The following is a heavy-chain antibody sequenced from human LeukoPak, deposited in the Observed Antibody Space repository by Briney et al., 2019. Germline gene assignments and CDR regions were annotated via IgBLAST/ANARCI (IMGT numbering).Heavy chain of an antibody. D-gene: IGHD6-6*01. CDR1: GFTFTSSA. CDR3: AAVDSSSSAYQLDY. J-gene: IGHJ4*02. CDR2: IVVGSGNT. V-gene: IGHV1-58*02. Sequence: GASVKVSCKASGFTFTSSAMQWVRQARGQRLEWIGWIVVGSGNTNYAQKFQERVTITRDMSTSTAYMELSSLRSEDTAVYYCAAVDSSSSAYQLDYWGQETLVTVSS.